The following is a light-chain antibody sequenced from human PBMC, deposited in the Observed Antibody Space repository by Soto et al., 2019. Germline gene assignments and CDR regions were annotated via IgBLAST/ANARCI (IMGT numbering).Light chain of an antibody. CDR2: KVS. J-gene: IGKJ3*01. V-gene: IGKV2-30*01. Sequence: DVVMTQSPLSLPVTLGQPASISCRSSQSLVYSDGNTYLNWFQQRPGQSPRRLIYKVSNRDSGVRDRFSGSGSGSDFTLKISRVEAEDVGVYYCMQGTHWYPVFTFGPGTKVDIK. CDR3: MQGTHWYPVFT. CDR1: QSLVYSDGNTY.